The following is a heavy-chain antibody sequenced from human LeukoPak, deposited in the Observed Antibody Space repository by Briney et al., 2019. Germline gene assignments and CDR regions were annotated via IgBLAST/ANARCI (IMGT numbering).Heavy chain of an antibody. D-gene: IGHD5-18*01. CDR1: GGSISSSSYY. J-gene: IGHJ5*02. V-gene: IGHV4-39*01. CDR3: ARLGYSYGYKEAFVGFDP. Sequence: SETLALTCTVSGGSISSSSYYWGWIRQPPGKGLEWIGSIYYSGSTYYNPSLKSRVTISVDTSKNQFSLKLSSVTAADTAVYYCARLGYSYGYKEAFVGFDPWGQGTLVTVSS. CDR2: IYYSGST.